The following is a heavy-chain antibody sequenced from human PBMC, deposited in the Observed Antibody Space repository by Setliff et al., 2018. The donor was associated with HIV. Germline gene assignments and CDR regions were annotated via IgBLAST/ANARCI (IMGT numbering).Heavy chain of an antibody. Sequence: GSGPTLVNPTQTLTVTCTFPGFSLSTSGVGVGWIRQPPEKALEWLALIYWNDEKRYSPSLQSRLTITKDTSKNQVVLTMTNMDPVDTGTYYCALSHYYYGSGSYLRFDPWGQGTLVTVSS. V-gene: IGHV2-5*01. D-gene: IGHD3-10*01. J-gene: IGHJ5*02. CDR3: ALSHYYYGSGSYLRFDP. CDR1: GFSLSTSGVG. CDR2: IYWNDEK.